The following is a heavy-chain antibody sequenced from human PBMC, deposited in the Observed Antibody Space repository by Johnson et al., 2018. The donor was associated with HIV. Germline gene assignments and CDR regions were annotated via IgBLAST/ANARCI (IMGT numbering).Heavy chain of an antibody. D-gene: IGHD6-6*01. CDR3: AKDQFPAYSNSLFPDAFDI. Sequence: QMQLVESGGGVVQPGRSVRLSCAASGFTFSSYAMHWVRQAPGKGLEWVAVISYDGSNKYYADSVKGRLTISRDNSKNSLFLQMNSLRAEDTAVYCCAKDQFPAYSNSLFPDAFDIWGQVTMVTVSS. CDR1: GFTFSSYA. CDR2: ISYDGSNK. V-gene: IGHV3-30-3*01. J-gene: IGHJ3*02.